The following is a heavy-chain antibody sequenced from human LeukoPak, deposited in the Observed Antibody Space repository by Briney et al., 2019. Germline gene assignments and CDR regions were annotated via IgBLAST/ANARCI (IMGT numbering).Heavy chain of an antibody. CDR2: IYYSGST. D-gene: IGHD6-6*01. CDR3: ARGIAARYLDY. J-gene: IGHJ4*02. Sequence: SETLSLTCTVSGGSISSGGYYWSWIRQHPGKGLEWIGYIYYSGSTYYNPSLKSRVTISVDRSKNQFSLKLSSVTAADTAVYYCARGIAARYLDYWGQGTLVTVSS. V-gene: IGHV4-31*03. CDR1: GGSISSGGYY.